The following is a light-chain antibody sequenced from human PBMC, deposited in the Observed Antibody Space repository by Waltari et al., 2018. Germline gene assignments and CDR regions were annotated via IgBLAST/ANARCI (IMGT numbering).Light chain of an antibody. Sequence: QSVLTQPPSVSGAPGQRVTISCTGTSSNIGAGHDVHWYQCRSGTAPKPLIYDNNKRPEGVPNLFWGSKSGMSASLAITGLQAEDEADYYCQSLDVSLSGGVIFGGGTKVTVL. CDR3: QSLDVSLSGGVI. CDR2: DNN. J-gene: IGLJ2*01. CDR1: SSNIGAGHD. V-gene: IGLV1-40*01.